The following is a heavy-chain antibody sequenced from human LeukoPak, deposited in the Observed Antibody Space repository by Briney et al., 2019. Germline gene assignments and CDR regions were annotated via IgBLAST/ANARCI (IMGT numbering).Heavy chain of an antibody. CDR3: AKPRGDSSGGLSFDY. CDR1: GFTFDDYA. Sequence: GRSLRLSCAASGFTFDDYAMHWVRQAPGKGLEWVSGISWNSGSIGYADSVKGRFTISRDNAKNSLYLQMNSLRAEDTALYYCAKPRGDSSGGLSFDYWGQGTLVTVSS. V-gene: IGHV3-9*01. CDR2: ISWNSGSI. D-gene: IGHD6-19*01. J-gene: IGHJ4*02.